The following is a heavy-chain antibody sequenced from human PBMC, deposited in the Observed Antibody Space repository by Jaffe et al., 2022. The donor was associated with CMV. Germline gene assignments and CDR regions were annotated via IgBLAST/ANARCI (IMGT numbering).Heavy chain of an antibody. J-gene: IGHJ4*02. D-gene: IGHD6-13*01. V-gene: IGHV3-21*01. CDR3: ARAPYSSSWYEWEGTPHFDY. CDR1: GFTFSSYS. CDR2: ISSSSSYI. Sequence: EVQLVESGGGLVKPGGSLRLSCAASGFTFSSYSMNWVRQAPGKGLEWVSSISSSSSYIYYADSVKGRFTISRDNAKNSLYLQMNSLRAEDTAVYYCARAPYSSSWYEWEGTPHFDYWGQGTLVTVSS.